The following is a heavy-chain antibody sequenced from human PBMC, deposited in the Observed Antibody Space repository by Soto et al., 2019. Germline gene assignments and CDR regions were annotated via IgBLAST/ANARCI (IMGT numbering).Heavy chain of an antibody. V-gene: IGHV1-69*13. Sequence: SVKVSCKASGGTFSSYAISCVRQAPGQVLEWMGGIIPIFGTANYAQKFQGRVTITADESTSTAYMELSSLRSEDTAVYYCARSEYYYDSSGYYLNYFDYWGQGTLVTVSS. J-gene: IGHJ4*02. D-gene: IGHD3-22*01. CDR3: ARSEYYYDSSGYYLNYFDY. CDR1: GGTFSSYA. CDR2: IIPIFGTA.